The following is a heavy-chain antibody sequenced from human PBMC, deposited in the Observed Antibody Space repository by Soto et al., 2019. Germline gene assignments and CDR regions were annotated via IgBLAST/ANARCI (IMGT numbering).Heavy chain of an antibody. J-gene: IGHJ3*02. D-gene: IGHD3-10*02. CDR2: ISYDGSNK. CDR3: ARGAMFQAAFDI. V-gene: IGHV3-30-3*01. Sequence: QVQLVESGGGVVQPGRSLRLSCAASGFTFSSYAMHWVRQAPGKGLEWVAVISYDGSNKYYADSVKGRFTISRDNSKNTLYLQMNSLRAEDTDVYYCARGAMFQAAFDIWGQGTMVTVSS. CDR1: GFTFSSYA.